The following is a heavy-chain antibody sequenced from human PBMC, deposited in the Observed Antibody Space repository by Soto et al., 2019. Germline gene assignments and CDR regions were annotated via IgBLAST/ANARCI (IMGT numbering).Heavy chain of an antibody. Sequence: QITVKESGPTLVKPTQTLTLTCTFSGFSLSSTGVGVAWIRQPPGKALEWLALIYWDDDERYRPSLRSRLTITKETSKNQVILTMTNVDPVDTATYFCTHKGGRGAGMDVWGQGTTVTVSS. D-gene: IGHD2-15*01. J-gene: IGHJ6*02. CDR3: THKGGRGAGMDV. V-gene: IGHV2-5*02. CDR1: GFSLSSTGVG. CDR2: IYWDDDE.